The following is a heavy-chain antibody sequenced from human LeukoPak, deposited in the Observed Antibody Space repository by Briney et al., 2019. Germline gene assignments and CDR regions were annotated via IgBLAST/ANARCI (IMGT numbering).Heavy chain of an antibody. Sequence: PSETLSLTCTVSGGSISSGGYYWSWIRQHPGKGLEWIGYIYYSGSTYYNPSLKSRVTISVDTSKNQFSLKLSSVTAADTAVYYCARLDCSSTSCLTQNWFDPWGQGTLVTVSS. J-gene: IGHJ5*02. CDR2: IYYSGST. V-gene: IGHV4-31*03. CDR1: GGSISSGGYY. CDR3: ARLDCSSTSCLTQNWFDP. D-gene: IGHD2-2*01.